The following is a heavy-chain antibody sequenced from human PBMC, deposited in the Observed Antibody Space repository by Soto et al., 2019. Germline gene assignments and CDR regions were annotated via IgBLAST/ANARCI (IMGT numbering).Heavy chain of an antibody. CDR1: GGTFSSYA. V-gene: IGHV1-69*01. J-gene: IGHJ6*02. Sequence: QVQLVQSGAEVKKPGSSVKVSCKASGGTFSSYAISWVRQAPRQGVEWMGGIVPILGTANYAQKFQGRVTITADESTSTAYMELSSLRSEDTAVYYCARDSGGTTVAFGMDVWGQGTTVTVSS. D-gene: IGHD4-17*01. CDR3: ARDSGGTTVAFGMDV. CDR2: IVPILGTA.